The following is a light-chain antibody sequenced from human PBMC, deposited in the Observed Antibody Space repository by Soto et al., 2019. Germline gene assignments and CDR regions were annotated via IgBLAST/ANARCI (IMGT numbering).Light chain of an antibody. J-gene: IGLJ1*01. CDR2: EVS. CDR1: SSDVGGYTY. Sequence: QSVLTQPASVSGSPGQSITISCTGTSSDVGGYTYVSWYQQHPGKAPKLMIYEVSNRPSGLSNRFSGSKSGNTASLTISGLQAEDEADYYCSSYTSSSTYVFGTGTKGTVL. CDR3: SSYTSSSTYV. V-gene: IGLV2-14*01.